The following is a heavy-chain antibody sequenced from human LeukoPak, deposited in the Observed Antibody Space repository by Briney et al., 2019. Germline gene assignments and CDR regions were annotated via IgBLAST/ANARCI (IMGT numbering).Heavy chain of an antibody. CDR3: ARLGAGPTYYDFWSGYSSFYFDY. Sequence: SETLSLTSTVSGGSTSSSNYYWGWIRQPPAKRLEWIGGIHYSGNTYYDPSLKSRATISVDAPKNQFSLKLSSVTAADTAVYYCARLGAGPTYYDFWSGYSSFYFDYWGQGTLVTVSS. D-gene: IGHD3-3*01. J-gene: IGHJ4*02. CDR2: IHYSGNT. CDR1: GGSTSSSNYY. V-gene: IGHV4-39*01.